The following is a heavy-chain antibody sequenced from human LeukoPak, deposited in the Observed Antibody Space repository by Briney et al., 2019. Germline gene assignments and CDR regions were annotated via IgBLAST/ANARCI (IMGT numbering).Heavy chain of an antibody. D-gene: IGHD3-22*01. CDR1: GFTFSSYE. V-gene: IGHV3-48*03. J-gene: IGHJ4*02. Sequence: GGSLRLSCAASGFTFSSYEMDWVRQTPGKGLEWISYISSSGSTIYYADSVKGRFTISRDNAKNSLYLQMSSLRAEDTAVYYCARMDYYDSSGYFRVPPLDYWGKGTLVTVSS. CDR3: ARMDYYDSSGYFRVPPLDY. CDR2: ISSSGSTI.